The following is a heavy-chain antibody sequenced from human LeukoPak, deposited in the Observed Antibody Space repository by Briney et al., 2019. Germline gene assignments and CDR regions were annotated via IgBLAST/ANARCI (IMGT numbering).Heavy chain of an antibody. V-gene: IGHV4-59*08. CDR1: GGSISSYY. CDR3: ARLGGATSPFGY. J-gene: IGHJ4*02. D-gene: IGHD1-26*01. CDR2: IYYTGNT. Sequence: SQTLSLTCTVSGGSISSYYWSWDRQPPGKGMEWIGYIYYTGNTNYNPSPKSRVTISVDTSKNQFALSLRSVTAADTAIYFCARLGGATSPFGYWGQGTLVTVSS.